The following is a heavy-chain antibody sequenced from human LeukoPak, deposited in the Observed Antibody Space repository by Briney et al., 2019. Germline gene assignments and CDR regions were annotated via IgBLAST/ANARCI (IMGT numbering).Heavy chain of an antibody. J-gene: IGHJ5*02. CDR3: ARGLLWFGEEVYFDP. Sequence: ASVKVSCKASGYTFTGYYMHWVRQAPGQGLEWMGWINPNSGGTNYAQKFQGRVTMTRDTSTSTAYMELSRLRSDDTAVYYCARGLLWFGEEVYFDPWGQGTLVTVSS. CDR1: GYTFTGYY. V-gene: IGHV1-2*02. D-gene: IGHD3-10*01. CDR2: INPNSGGT.